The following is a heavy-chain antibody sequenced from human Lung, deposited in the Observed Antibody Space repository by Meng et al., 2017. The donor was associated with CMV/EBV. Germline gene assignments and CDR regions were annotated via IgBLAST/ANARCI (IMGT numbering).Heavy chain of an antibody. D-gene: IGHD1-14*01. CDR3: ARHHHSPTFDY. CDR1: GGSICSSGYD. CDR2: VVYSGTT. J-gene: IGHJ4*02. V-gene: IGHV4-39*01. Sequence: QLKLQEAGSGRVEPSETRAPPFTVSGGSICSSGYDWAWIRQPPGEGLEWIGSVVYSGTTYYTSSLKSRVSISVDTSKNQFSLKLSSVTAADTAVYYCARHHHSPTFDYWGQGTLVTVSS.